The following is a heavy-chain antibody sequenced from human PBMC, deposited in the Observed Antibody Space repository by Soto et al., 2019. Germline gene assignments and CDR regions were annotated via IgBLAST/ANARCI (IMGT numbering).Heavy chain of an antibody. Sequence: SVKVSCKVSGSRFSNYVISWVRQAPGHGLEWLGRIIPIFNSTKYAQSFQGRVIITADKSTSTASLELSSLRSDDTAVYYCAREGRGKKAGYNGLVSLGYWGQGTLVTSPQ. D-gene: IGHD2-2*02. J-gene: IGHJ4*02. V-gene: IGHV1-69*06. CDR1: GSRFSNYV. CDR2: IIPIFNST. CDR3: AREGRGKKAGYNGLVSLGY.